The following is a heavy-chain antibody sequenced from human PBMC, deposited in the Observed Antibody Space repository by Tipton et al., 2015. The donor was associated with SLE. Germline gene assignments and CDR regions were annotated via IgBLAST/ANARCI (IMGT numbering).Heavy chain of an antibody. V-gene: IGHV4-61*09. CDR3: ARGGYSSGWRFDY. J-gene: IGHJ4*02. CDR2: IYTTGST. D-gene: IGHD6-19*01. Sequence: TLSLTCTVSVGPLTSGRYYWSWIRQPAGKGLEWIGHIYTTGSTNYSPSLKSRVTISFDTSETQFSLKLASVTIADTAVYYCARGGYSSGWRFDYWGQGTLVTVSS. CDR1: VGPLTSGRYY.